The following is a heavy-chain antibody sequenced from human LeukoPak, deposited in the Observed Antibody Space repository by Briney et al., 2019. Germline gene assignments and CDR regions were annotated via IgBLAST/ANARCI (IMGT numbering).Heavy chain of an antibody. D-gene: IGHD3-9*01. CDR1: GYTFTSYY. Sequence: GASVKVSCKASGYTFTSYYMHWVRQAPGQGLEWMGTINSSGGSTSYAQKFQGRLTMTRDTSTSTVYTELSSLRSEDTAVYYRARGSGRDIDYWGQGTLVTVSS. V-gene: IGHV1-46*01. CDR2: INSSGGST. J-gene: IGHJ4*02. CDR3: ARGSGRDIDY.